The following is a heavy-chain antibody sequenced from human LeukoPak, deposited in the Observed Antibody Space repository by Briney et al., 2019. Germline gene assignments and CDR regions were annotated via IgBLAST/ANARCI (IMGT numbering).Heavy chain of an antibody. Sequence: GGSLRLSCAASGFTFSNYSMSWVRQAPGKGLEWVSTISGTGGTTYYADSVKGRFTISRDNSKNTLFLQFNCLRADDTAVYYCAKGRGTTVTGAANYWGQGTLVTVSS. D-gene: IGHD4-17*01. CDR1: GFTFSNYS. J-gene: IGHJ4*02. CDR2: ISGTGGTT. CDR3: AKGRGTTVTGAANY. V-gene: IGHV3-23*01.